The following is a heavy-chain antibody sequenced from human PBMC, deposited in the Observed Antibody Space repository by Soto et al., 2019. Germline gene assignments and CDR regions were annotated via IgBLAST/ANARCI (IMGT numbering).Heavy chain of an antibody. CDR3: ARDLERDYYYYYGMDV. CDR2: ISYDGSNK. D-gene: IGHD1-1*01. CDR1: GFTFSSYA. J-gene: IGHJ6*02. Sequence: QVQLVESGGGVVQPGRSLRLSCAASGFTFSSYAMHWVRQAPGKGLEWVAVISYDGSNKYYADSVKGRFTISRDNSKNTLYLQMNSLRAEDTAVYYCARDLERDYYYYYGMDVWGQGTTVTVSS. V-gene: IGHV3-30-3*01.